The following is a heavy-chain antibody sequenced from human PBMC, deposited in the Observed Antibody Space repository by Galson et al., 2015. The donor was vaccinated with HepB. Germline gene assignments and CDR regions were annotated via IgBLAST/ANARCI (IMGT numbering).Heavy chain of an antibody. Sequence: SETLSLTCTVPGGAMSSHYWSWIRQPPGKGLEWIGYIHSSGTTNYNPSLKSRVTISVDPFKNQLSLKLTSVTAADTAVYYCARDLRERYAMDVWGQGTTVTVSS. CDR3: ARDLRERYAMDV. D-gene: IGHD1-26*01. CDR2: IHSSGTT. CDR1: GGAMSSHY. V-gene: IGHV4-59*11. J-gene: IGHJ6*02.